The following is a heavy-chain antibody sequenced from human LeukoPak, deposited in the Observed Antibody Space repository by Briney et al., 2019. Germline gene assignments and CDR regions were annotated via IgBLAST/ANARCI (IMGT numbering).Heavy chain of an antibody. CDR3: VGDYIDFGYCSRSRCYFNWFDR. Sequence: ASVKVSCTASGYTFTSYGISWVRQAPGQGLEWLGWISAYNANRNNEHNRQGRDTLTTNTPTTTADVKLRSLRSDDPTVYYCVGDYIDFGYCSRSRCYFNWFDRWGQGTLVTVSS. CDR1: GYTFTSYG. CDR2: ISAYNANR. V-gene: IGHV1-18*01. J-gene: IGHJ5*02. D-gene: IGHD2-15*01.